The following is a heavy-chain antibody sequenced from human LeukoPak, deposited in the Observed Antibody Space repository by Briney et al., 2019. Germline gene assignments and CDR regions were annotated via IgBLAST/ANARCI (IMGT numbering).Heavy chain of an antibody. CDR2: IYPGESET. CDR3: ARLCGDYALDY. J-gene: IGHJ4*02. Sequence: GASPQISCVTSGYSFTNYWISWVRQLPGKGLEWMGIIYPGESETRYSPSFQGQVTISADKSITTVYLQWSSLKASDTAMYYCARLCGDYALDYWGQGTLVTVSS. CDR1: GYSFTNYW. V-gene: IGHV5-51*01. D-gene: IGHD4-17*01.